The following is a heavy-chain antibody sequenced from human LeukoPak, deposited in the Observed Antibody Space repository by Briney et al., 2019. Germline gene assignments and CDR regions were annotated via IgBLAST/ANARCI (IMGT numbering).Heavy chain of an antibody. CDR1: GFIFKNHA. D-gene: IGHD2-2*02. CDR3: ANGGYCSSTSCYTPFDY. V-gene: IGHV3-9*01. J-gene: IGHJ4*02. Sequence: GGSLRLSCAASGFIFKNHAMSWVRQAPGKGLEWVSGISWNSGSIGYADSVKGRFTISRGNAKNSLYLQMNSLRAEDTALYYCANGGYCSSTSCYTPFDYWGQGTLVTVSS. CDR2: ISWNSGSI.